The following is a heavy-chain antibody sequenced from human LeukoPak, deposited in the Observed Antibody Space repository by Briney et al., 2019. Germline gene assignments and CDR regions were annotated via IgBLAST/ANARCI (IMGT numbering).Heavy chain of an antibody. J-gene: IGHJ4*02. CDR3: ARFSYYYGSGSFDY. CDR1: GGSFSGYY. CDR2: INHSGST. Sequence: SETLSLTCAVYGGSFSGYYWSWIRQPPGKGLEWNGEINHSGSTNYNPSLKSRVTISVDTSKNQFSLKLSSVTAADTAVYYCARFSYYYGSGSFDYWGQGTLVTVSS. D-gene: IGHD3-10*01. V-gene: IGHV4-34*01.